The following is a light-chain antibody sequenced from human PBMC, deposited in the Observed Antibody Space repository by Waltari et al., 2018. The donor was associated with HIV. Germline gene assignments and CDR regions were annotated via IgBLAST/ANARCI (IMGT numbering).Light chain of an antibody. CDR1: QNIATY. Sequence: DIQMTQSPSSLSASVGDRVTITCRASQNIATYLNWYQQKPGKAPKFLIYAASSVQSGVPSRFSDSGSGTDFTLTISNLQPEDFATYYCQQSYSTPPITFGQGTRLEIK. CDR2: AAS. V-gene: IGKV1-39*01. CDR3: QQSYSTPPIT. J-gene: IGKJ5*01.